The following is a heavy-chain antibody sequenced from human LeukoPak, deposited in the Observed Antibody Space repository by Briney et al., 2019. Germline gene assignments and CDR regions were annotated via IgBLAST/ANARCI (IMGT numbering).Heavy chain of an antibody. CDR1: GGSVSSGSYY. V-gene: IGHV4-61*02. D-gene: IGHD3-3*01. J-gene: IGHJ6*03. CDR2: IYTSGST. CDR3: AREAVGWSPFNYYYYMDV. Sequence: SQTRSLTCTVSGGSVSSGSYYWSWIRQPAGKGLEWIGRIYTSGSTNYNPSLKSRVTISVDTSKNQFSLKLSSVTAADTAVYYCAREAVGWSPFNYYYYMDVWGKGTTVTISS.